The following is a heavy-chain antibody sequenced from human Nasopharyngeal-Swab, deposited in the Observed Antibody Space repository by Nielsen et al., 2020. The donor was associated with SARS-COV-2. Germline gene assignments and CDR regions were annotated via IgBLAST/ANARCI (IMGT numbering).Heavy chain of an antibody. CDR2: ISGSDYST. J-gene: IGHJ6*02. Sequence: LSLTGAASGFTFSSYAMSWVRQAPGKGLEWVSVISGSDYSTYYADSVKGRFTISRDNSKNTVSLQMNSLRVEDTAMYYCAKDRDSGDDSDDYYHYYGMDVWGQGTTVTVSS. D-gene: IGHD5-12*01. CDR1: GFTFSSYA. CDR3: AKDRDSGDDSDDYYHYYGMDV. V-gene: IGHV3-23*01.